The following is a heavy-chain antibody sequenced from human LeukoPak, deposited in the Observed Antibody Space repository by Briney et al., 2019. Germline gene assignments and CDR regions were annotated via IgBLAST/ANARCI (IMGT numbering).Heavy chain of an antibody. Sequence: GASVKVSCKASGYSFTSYGISWVRQAPGQGLEWMGWISAYNGHTNYAQKLQGRVTMTTDTSTSTAYMELRSLRSDDTAVYYCAATVRGVLRRWLQSAIDYWGQGTLVTVSS. CDR1: GYSFTSYG. V-gene: IGHV1-18*01. J-gene: IGHJ4*02. CDR2: ISAYNGHT. CDR3: AATVRGVLRRWLQSAIDY. D-gene: IGHD5-24*01.